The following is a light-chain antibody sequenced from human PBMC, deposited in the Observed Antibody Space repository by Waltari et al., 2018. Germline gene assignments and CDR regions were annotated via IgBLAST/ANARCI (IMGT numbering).Light chain of an antibody. V-gene: IGKV3-15*01. J-gene: IGKJ2*01. CDR2: GAS. CDR1: QSVSSN. Sequence: EIVMTQSPATLSVSPGERATLSCRASQSVSSNLAWYQHKPGQAPRLLIYGASTRATGIPARFSGSGSGTEFTLTISSLQSEDFAFYYCQQYNNWPPEDTFGQGTKLEIK. CDR3: QQYNNWPPEDT.